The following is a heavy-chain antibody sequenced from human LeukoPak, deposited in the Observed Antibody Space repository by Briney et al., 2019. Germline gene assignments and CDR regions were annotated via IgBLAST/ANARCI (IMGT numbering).Heavy chain of an antibody. CDR3: ARASYYDFWSGALEAY. D-gene: IGHD3-3*01. Sequence: ASVKVSCKASGYTFTGYYMHWVRQAPGQGLEWIGWINSNSGGTNYAQKFQGRVTMTRDTSISTAYVELSRLRSDDTAVYYCARASYYDFWSGALEAYWGQGTLVTVSS. CDR1: GYTFTGYY. J-gene: IGHJ4*02. V-gene: IGHV1-2*02. CDR2: INSNSGGT.